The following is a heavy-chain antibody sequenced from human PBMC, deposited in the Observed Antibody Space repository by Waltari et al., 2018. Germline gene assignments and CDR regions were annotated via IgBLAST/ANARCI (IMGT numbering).Heavy chain of an antibody. CDR2: MNPNSGNT. CDR1: GYTFPSYD. V-gene: IGHV1-8*01. J-gene: IGHJ6*02. Sequence: QVQLVQSGAEVEKPGASVKVSCKASGYTFPSYDINWARQATGQGLEWIGWMNPNSGNTGNAQKFQGRVTMTRNTSKSTADMEVGSLRSEDTAVYYCARGGIVLEPAAIRNTYYGMDVWGQGTTVTVSS. CDR3: ARGGIVLEPAAIRNTYYGMDV. D-gene: IGHD2-2*02.